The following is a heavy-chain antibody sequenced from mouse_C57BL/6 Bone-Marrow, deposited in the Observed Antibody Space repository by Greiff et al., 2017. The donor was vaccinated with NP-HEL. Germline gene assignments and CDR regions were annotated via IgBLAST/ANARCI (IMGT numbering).Heavy chain of an antibody. D-gene: IGHD6-1*01. J-gene: IGHJ3*01. CDR3: ARASAYDAFAY. CDR2: IDPYDSYT. Sequence: QVQLQQPGAELVMPGASVKLSCKASGYTFTSYWMHWVKQRPGQGLEWIGEIDPYDSYTNYNQKFKGKATLTVDKSSSTAYMQLSSLTSEDSAVYYCARASAYDAFAYWCQGTLVTVSA. CDR1: GYTFTSYW. V-gene: IGHV1-69*01.